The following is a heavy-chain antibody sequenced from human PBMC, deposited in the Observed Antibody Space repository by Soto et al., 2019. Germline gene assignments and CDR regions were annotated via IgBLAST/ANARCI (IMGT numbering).Heavy chain of an antibody. CDR2: ISYDGSNK. Sequence: QVQLVESGGGVVQPGRSLRLSCAASGFTFSSYAMHWVRQAPGKGLEWVAVISYDGSNKYYADSVKGRFTISRDNSKNTLYLQMTSLRAEDTAVYYCAREASYCSSTSCYRDGFDIWGQGTMVTVSS. CDR1: GFTFSSYA. V-gene: IGHV3-30-3*01. J-gene: IGHJ3*02. D-gene: IGHD2-2*01. CDR3: AREASYCSSTSCYRDGFDI.